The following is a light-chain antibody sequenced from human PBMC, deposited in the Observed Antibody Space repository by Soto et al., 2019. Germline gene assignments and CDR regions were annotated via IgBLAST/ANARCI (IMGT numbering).Light chain of an antibody. Sequence: EIVMTQSPATLSVSPGERATLSCRASQSVNNNLAWYQQKPGRAPRLLIYGASTRATGVPARFTARESVTEFTLTISSLLSEDFGISVCQEYNDWPPLTFGGGTKVEIK. CDR2: GAS. CDR1: QSVNNN. J-gene: IGKJ4*01. CDR3: QEYNDWPPLT. V-gene: IGKV3-15*01.